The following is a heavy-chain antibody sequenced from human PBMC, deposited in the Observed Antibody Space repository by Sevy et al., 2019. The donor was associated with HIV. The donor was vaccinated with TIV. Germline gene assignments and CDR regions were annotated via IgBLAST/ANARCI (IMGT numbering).Heavy chain of an antibody. D-gene: IGHD4-17*01. J-gene: IGHJ3*02. V-gene: IGHV4-30-2*01. CDR2: IYHSGNT. CDR3: ARDGGTLTTPGAFDI. Sequence: SETLSLTCAVSGGSISSGAYSWNWIRQPPGKGLEWIGYIYHSGNTYYNPSLKSRLTISVDRSKNLFSLNRSSMTAADTAVYYCARDGGTLTTPGAFDIWGQGTLVTVSS. CDR1: GGSISSGAYS.